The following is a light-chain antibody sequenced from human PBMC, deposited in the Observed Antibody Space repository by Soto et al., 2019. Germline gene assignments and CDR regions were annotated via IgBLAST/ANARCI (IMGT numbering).Light chain of an antibody. CDR3: QQYGSSVGGT. Sequence: EIVLTQSPGTLSLSPGERATLSCRASQSVSSSYLAWYQQKPGQAPRLLIYDASSRATGIPDRFSGSGSGTDFTLTISRLEPEDLAVYYCQQYGSSVGGTFGGGTRLEIK. J-gene: IGKJ5*01. V-gene: IGKV3-20*01. CDR2: DAS. CDR1: QSVSSSY.